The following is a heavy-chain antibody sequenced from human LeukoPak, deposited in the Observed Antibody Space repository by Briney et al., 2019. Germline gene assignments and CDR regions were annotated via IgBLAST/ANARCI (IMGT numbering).Heavy chain of an antibody. J-gene: IGHJ6*02. Sequence: GSSVKVSCKASGGTFSSYAISWVRQAPGKGLDWMGGIIPIFGTANYAQKFQGRVTITADEATSTAYMELRSLRSEDTAVYHCARGYSGSDYYYGMDVWGQGTTVTVSS. CDR2: IIPIFGTA. V-gene: IGHV1-69*01. CDR3: ARGYSGSDYYYGMDV. CDR1: GGTFSSYA. D-gene: IGHD1-26*01.